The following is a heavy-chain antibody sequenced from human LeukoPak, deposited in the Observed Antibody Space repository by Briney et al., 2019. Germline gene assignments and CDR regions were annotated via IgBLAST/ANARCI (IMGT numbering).Heavy chain of an antibody. CDR2: ISWNSGSI. Sequence: GGSLRLSCAASGFTFDDYAMHWVRQAPGPGLEWVSGISWNSGSIGYADSVKGRFTISRDNAKNSLYLQMNSLRAEDTALYYCATGSTLDYWGQGTLVTVSS. CDR3: ATGSTLDY. D-gene: IGHD2-2*01. V-gene: IGHV3-9*01. CDR1: GFTFDDYA. J-gene: IGHJ4*02.